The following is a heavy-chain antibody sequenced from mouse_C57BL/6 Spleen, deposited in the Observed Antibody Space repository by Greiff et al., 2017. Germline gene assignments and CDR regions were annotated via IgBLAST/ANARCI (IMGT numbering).Heavy chain of an antibody. D-gene: IGHD1-1*01. J-gene: IGHJ3*01. CDR1: GYTFTSYG. V-gene: IGHV1-81*01. Sequence: VQLQQSGAELARPGASVKLSCKASGYTFTSYGISWVKQRTGQGLEWIGEIYPRSGNTYYNEKFKGKATLTADKSSSTAYMELRSLTSEDSAVYFCARQGDVVADGFAYWGQGTLVTVSA. CDR3: ARQGDVVADGFAY. CDR2: IYPRSGNT.